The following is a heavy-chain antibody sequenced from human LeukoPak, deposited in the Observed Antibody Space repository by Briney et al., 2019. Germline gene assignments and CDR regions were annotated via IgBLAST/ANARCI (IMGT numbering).Heavy chain of an antibody. CDR1: GFTFSSYS. Sequence: GGSLRLSCAASGFTFSSYSMNWVRQAPGKGLEWVSSISSSSSYIYYADSVKGRFTISRDNAKKSLYLQMSSLRAEDTAVYYCARGVDNYYYYYMDVWGKGTTVTISS. CDR3: ARGVDNYYYYYMDV. CDR2: ISSSSSYI. J-gene: IGHJ6*03. D-gene: IGHD5-12*01. V-gene: IGHV3-21*01.